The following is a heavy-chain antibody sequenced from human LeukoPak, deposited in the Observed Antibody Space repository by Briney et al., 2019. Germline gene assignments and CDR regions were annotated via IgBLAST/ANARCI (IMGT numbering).Heavy chain of an antibody. CDR1: GYSISSGYY. V-gene: IGHV4-38-2*02. D-gene: IGHD6-13*01. Sequence: PSETLSLTCTVSGYSISSGYYWGWIRQPPGKGLEWIGSIYHSGSTYYNPSLKSRVTISVDTSKNQFSLKLSSVTAADTAVYYCARDGASSWYDESWFDYWGQGTLVTVSS. CDR2: IYHSGST. J-gene: IGHJ4*02. CDR3: ARDGASSWYDESWFDY.